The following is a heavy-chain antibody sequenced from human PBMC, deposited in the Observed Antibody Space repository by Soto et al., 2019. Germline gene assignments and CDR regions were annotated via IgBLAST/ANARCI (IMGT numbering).Heavy chain of an antibody. CDR1: GFTFSSYA. J-gene: IGHJ1*01. CDR2: ISGSGGST. Sequence: GGSLRLSCAASGFTFSSYAMSWVRQAPGKGLEWVSAISGSGGSTYYADSVKGRFTISRDNSKNTLYLQMNSLRAEDTAVYYCAKDNIVVVVGQEYFQHWGQGTLVTVSS. CDR3: AKDNIVVVVGQEYFQH. V-gene: IGHV3-23*01. D-gene: IGHD2-15*01.